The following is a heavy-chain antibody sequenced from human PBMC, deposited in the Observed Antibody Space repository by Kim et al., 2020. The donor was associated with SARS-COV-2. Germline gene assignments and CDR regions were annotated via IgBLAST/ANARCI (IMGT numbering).Heavy chain of an antibody. D-gene: IGHD6-13*01. Sequence: ADSVKGRFTISKDNSKNTLYLQMNRLRGEDTGVYYCAKGSSNWYPRDWFDPWGQGTLVIVSS. V-gene: IGHV3-23*01. J-gene: IGHJ5*02. CDR3: AKGSSNWYPRDWFDP.